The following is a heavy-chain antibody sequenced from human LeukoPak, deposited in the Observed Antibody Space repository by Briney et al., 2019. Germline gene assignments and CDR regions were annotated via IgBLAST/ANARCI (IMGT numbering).Heavy chain of an antibody. V-gene: IGHV3-7*04. CDR1: GFNFGSYW. J-gene: IGHJ4*02. Sequence: GGFLRLSCAASGFNFGSYWMNWARQAPGKGLEWVANIRGDGSDKVYVGSVRGRFTISRDNADNSLYLQMNSLSVDDTAVYYCARGLNSAIDFWGQGTLDTVSS. CDR2: IRGDGSDK. CDR3: ARGLNSAIDF.